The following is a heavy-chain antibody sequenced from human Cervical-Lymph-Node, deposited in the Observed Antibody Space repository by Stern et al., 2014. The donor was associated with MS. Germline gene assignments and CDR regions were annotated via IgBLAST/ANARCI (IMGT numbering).Heavy chain of an antibody. CDR3: ARVNTGYNWFDY. CDR2: IYHSGTT. V-gene: IGHV4-4*02. CDR1: GGSISDTNW. J-gene: IGHJ5*01. D-gene: IGHD5-12*01. Sequence: QVQLQESGPGLVKPSRTLSLTCVVSGGSISDTNWWGWVRQTPGMGLEWIGEIYHSGTTNFSPSLQRRVTMSVDKSKKQFSLEVESVTAADTAIYYCARVNTGYNWFDYWGQGTLVTVSS.